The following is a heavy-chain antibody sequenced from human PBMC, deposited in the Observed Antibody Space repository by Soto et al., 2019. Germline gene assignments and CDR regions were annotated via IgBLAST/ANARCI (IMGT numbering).Heavy chain of an antibody. CDR1: GFTFSTYA. Sequence: EVQLLESGGGLVQPGGSLRLSCAASGFTFSTYAMTWVRQAPGKGLEWVSGISDNGGTTYYADSVKGRFTISRDNSKIALYLQRNSLIAEDTAVYYCADGRGIGTTRLGAFEIWGQGKMVTVSS. V-gene: IGHV3-23*01. CDR2: ISDNGGTT. CDR3: ADGRGIGTTRLGAFEI. D-gene: IGHD1-1*01. J-gene: IGHJ3*02.